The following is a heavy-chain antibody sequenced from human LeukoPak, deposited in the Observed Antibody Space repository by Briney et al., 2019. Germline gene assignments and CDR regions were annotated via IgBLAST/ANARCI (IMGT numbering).Heavy chain of an antibody. J-gene: IGHJ4*02. V-gene: IGHV4-4*09. CDR2: IYTSGST. CDR1: GGSISSYY. CDR3: ARGVFWEAYGPVFDY. D-gene: IGHD1-26*01. Sequence: SETLSLTCTVSGGSISSYYWSWIRQPPGKGLEWIGYIYTSGSTNYNPSLKSRVTISVDTSKNQFSLKLSSVTAADTAVYYCARGVFWEAYGPVFDYWGQGTLVTVSS.